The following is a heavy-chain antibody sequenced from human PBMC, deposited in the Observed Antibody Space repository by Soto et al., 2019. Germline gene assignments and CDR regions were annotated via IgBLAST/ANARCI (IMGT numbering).Heavy chain of an antibody. Sequence: EVQLVESGGGLVQPGGSLKLSCAASGFTFSGSAMHWVRQASGKGLEWVGRIRSKANSYATAYAASVKVRFTISRDDSKNTAYLQMNSLKTEDTAVYYCTTRGSTRCYAYWGQGTLVTVSS. D-gene: IGHD2-2*01. CDR2: IRSKANSYAT. CDR3: TTRGSTRCYAY. CDR1: GFTFSGSA. V-gene: IGHV3-73*02. J-gene: IGHJ4*02.